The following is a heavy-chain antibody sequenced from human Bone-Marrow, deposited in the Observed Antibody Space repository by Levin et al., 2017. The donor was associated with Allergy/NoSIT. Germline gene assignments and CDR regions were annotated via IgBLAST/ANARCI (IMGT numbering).Heavy chain of an antibody. CDR2: ISHSDGTT. CDR3: AKESLWFGELVDEPTPGD. D-gene: IGHD3-10*01. CDR1: GFTLRNYA. J-gene: IGHJ4*02. V-gene: IGHV3-23*01. Sequence: GESLKISCAASGFTLRNYAMSWVRQAPGKGLEWVSAISHSDGTTYYADSVKGRFTISRDNSKNTLYLQMSSLRAEDTAFYYCAKESLWFGELVDEPTPGDWGQGTLVTVSS.